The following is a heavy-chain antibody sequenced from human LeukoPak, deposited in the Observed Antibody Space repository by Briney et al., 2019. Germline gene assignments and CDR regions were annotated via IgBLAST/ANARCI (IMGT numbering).Heavy chain of an antibody. CDR2: ISWNSGSI. D-gene: IGHD6-19*01. CDR1: GFTFDDYA. Sequence: GGSLRLSCAASGFTFDDYAMHWVRQAPGKGLESVLGISWNSGSIGYADSVKGRFTISRDNAKNSLYLQMNSLRAEDVALYYCAKDMYSSGWCYFDYWGQGTLVTVSS. CDR3: AKDMYSSGWCYFDY. J-gene: IGHJ4*02. V-gene: IGHV3-9*03.